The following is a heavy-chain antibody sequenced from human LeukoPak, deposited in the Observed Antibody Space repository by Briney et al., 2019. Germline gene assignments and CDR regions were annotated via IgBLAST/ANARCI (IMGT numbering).Heavy chain of an antibody. CDR1: GFTFSSYS. V-gene: IGHV3-48*04. CDR3: ARSYIAVAGTGYFQH. CDR2: ISSSSSTI. J-gene: IGHJ1*01. D-gene: IGHD6-19*01. Sequence: GGSRRLSCAASGFTFSSYSMNWVRQAPGKGLEWVSYISSSSSTIYYADSVKGRFTISRDNAKNSLYLQMNSLRAEDTAVYYCARSYIAVAGTGYFQHWGQGTLVTVSS.